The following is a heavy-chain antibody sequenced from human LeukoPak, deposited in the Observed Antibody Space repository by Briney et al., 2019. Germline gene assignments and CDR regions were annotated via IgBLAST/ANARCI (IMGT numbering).Heavy chain of an antibody. V-gene: IGHV1-18*01. CDR1: GYTFTSYG. Sequence: GASVKVSCKASGYTFTSYGISWVRQAPGQGLEWMGWISAYNGNTNYAQKLQGRVTMTTDTSTSTAYMELRSLRSDDTAVYYCARDRVTTPWGYWFDPWGQGTLVTVSS. D-gene: IGHD4-11*01. J-gene: IGHJ5*02. CDR3: ARDRVTTPWGYWFDP. CDR2: ISAYNGNT.